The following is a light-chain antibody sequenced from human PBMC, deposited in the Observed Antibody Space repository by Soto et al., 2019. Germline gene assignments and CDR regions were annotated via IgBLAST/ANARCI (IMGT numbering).Light chain of an antibody. V-gene: IGKV3-15*01. J-gene: IGKJ1*01. CDR2: GVS. CDR3: QHYNSYSEA. CDR1: QSVNSD. Sequence: EIVMTQSPATLSVSPGDRATLSCTASQSVNSDLAWYQQKPGQSPRLLIYGVSTRATGVPARFSGSGSGTEFTLTITSLQSDDFATYYCQHYNSYSEAFGQGTKVELK.